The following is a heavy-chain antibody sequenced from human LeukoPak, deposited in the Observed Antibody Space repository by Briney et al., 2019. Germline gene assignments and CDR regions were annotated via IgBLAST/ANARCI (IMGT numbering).Heavy chain of an antibody. CDR1: GGSFSGYY. Sequence: SETLSLTCAVYGGSFSGYYWSWIRQPPGKGLEWIGEINHSGSTNYNPSLKSRVTISVDTSKNQFSLKLSSVTAADTAVYHCAREPVSSSCYFDYWGQGTLVTVSS. V-gene: IGHV4-34*01. CDR3: AREPVSSSCYFDY. CDR2: INHSGST. D-gene: IGHD6-13*01. J-gene: IGHJ4*02.